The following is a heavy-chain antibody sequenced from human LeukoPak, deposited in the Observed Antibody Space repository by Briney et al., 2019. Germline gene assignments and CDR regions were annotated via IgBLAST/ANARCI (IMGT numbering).Heavy chain of an antibody. CDR1: GGSFSGYY. CDR2: INHSGST. J-gene: IGHJ3*02. D-gene: IGHD4-17*01. V-gene: IGHV4-34*01. CDR3: ARVSSTVTTHDAFDI. Sequence: PSETLSLPCAVYGGSFSGYYWSWIRQPPGKGREWIGEINHSGSTNYNPSLKSRVTISVDTSKYQFSLKLSSVTAADTAVYYCARVSSTVTTHDAFDIWGQGTMVTVSS.